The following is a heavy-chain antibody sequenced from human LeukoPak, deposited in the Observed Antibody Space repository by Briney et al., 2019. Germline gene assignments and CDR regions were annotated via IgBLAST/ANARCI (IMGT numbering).Heavy chain of an antibody. J-gene: IGHJ4*02. D-gene: IGHD3-3*01. CDR3: AKDRGDFRSGYYTAFYYFDY. Sequence: GGSLRLXCAASGFTVSSTYMSWGRQAPGKGLEWVSVIYSGGSAYYADSVKGRFTISRDNSKNTLYLQMNSLRAEDTAVYYCAKDRGDFRSGYYTAFYYFDYWGQGTLVTVSS. V-gene: IGHV3-53*01. CDR2: IYSGGSA. CDR1: GFTVSSTY.